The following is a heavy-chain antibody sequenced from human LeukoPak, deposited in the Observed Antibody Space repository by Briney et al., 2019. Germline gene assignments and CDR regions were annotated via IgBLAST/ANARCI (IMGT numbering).Heavy chain of an antibody. Sequence: GGSLRLSCAASGFNFSGSAMHWVRQASGKGLEWVGRIRSKANSYATAYAAPVSGRFTISRDNSKNTLYLQMNSLRAEDTAVYYCAKGRLSDYRFGDSLTYMDVWGKGTTVTISS. CDR2: IRSKANSYAT. V-gene: IGHV3-73*01. CDR3: AKGRLSDYRFGDSLTYMDV. D-gene: IGHD3-10*01. J-gene: IGHJ6*03. CDR1: GFNFSGSA.